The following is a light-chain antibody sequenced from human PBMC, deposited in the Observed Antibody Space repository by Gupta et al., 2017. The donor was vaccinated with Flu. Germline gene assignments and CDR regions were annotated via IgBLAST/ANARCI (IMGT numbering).Light chain of an antibody. CDR2: GAS. CDR3: QHYGSSPHT. V-gene: IGKV3-20*01. CDR1: QSVSSSY. Sequence: GTLSLSPGERATLSCRASQSVSSSYLAWYQQKPGQAPRLLIYGASSRATGIPDRFSGSGSGTDFTLTISRLEPEDFAMYYCQHYGSSPHTFGQGTKLEIK. J-gene: IGKJ2*01.